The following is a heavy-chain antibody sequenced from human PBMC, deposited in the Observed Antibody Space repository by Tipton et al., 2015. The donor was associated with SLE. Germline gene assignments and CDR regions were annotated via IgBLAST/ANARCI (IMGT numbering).Heavy chain of an antibody. CDR1: GGSITSSYYY. V-gene: IGHV4-39*07. CDR2: IYYTGSS. D-gene: IGHD7-27*01. Sequence: TLSLTCTVSGGSITSSYYYWGWIRQPPGKGLEWIGSIYYTGSSYYNPSLKSRVTISVDTSKNQFSLKLSSVTAADTAVYYCARLPLTGDPVFDYWGQGTLVTVSS. CDR3: ARLPLTGDPVFDY. J-gene: IGHJ4*02.